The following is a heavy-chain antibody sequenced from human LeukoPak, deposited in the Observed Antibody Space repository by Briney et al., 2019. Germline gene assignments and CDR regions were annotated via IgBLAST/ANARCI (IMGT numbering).Heavy chain of an antibody. D-gene: IGHD2-2*03. V-gene: IGHV3-15*01. J-gene: IGHJ4*02. CDR1: GFTFISSW. Sequence: GESLRLSCAASGFTFISSWMTWVRQAPGKGLEWVGRIRSTPDGGATDYAAPVKGRFTISRDDSKNTLYLQMSSLRTEDTAVYYCATDLHFGYCTATSCANYWGQGTLVTVSS. CDR2: IRSTPDGGAT. CDR3: ATDLHFGYCTATSCANY.